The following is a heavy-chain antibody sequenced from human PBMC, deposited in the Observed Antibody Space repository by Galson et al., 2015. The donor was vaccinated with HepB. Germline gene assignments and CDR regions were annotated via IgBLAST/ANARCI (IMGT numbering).Heavy chain of an antibody. CDR3: ARDRGADGDYFYTAFDI. J-gene: IGHJ3*02. V-gene: IGHV1-69*13. CDR1: GGTFSSYA. Sequence: SVKVSCKASGGTFSSYAISWVRQAPGQGLEWMGGIIPIFGTANYAQKFQGRVTITADESTSTAYMELSSLRSEDTAVYYCARDRGADGDYFYTAFDIWGHGTMVTVSS. CDR2: IIPIFGTA. D-gene: IGHD4-17*01.